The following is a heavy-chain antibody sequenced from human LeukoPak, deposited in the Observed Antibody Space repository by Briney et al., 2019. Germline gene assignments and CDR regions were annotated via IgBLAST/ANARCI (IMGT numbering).Heavy chain of an antibody. D-gene: IGHD5-24*01. V-gene: IGHV3-23*01. CDR2: ITGARQT. J-gene: IGHJ4*02. Sequence: PGGSLRLSCAASGFSFSNYAINWVRQAPGKGLEWVSGITGARQTYYADSVKGRFTISRDNSRDTMSMEMNSLRVEDTAVYFCAKDYISGDGYDDFDYWGQGILVTVAS. CDR3: AKDYISGDGYDDFDY. CDR1: GFSFSNYA.